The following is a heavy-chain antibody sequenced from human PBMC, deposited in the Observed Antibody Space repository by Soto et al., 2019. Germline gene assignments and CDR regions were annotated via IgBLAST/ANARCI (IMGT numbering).Heavy chain of an antibody. CDR2: VSSGGGT. V-gene: IGHV3-23*01. CDR1: GFTFSTYA. CDR3: AKRRGAGGHFDY. J-gene: IGHJ4*02. Sequence: EVELLESGGGFVQPEGSLILSCAASGFTFSTYAMGWVRQAPGKGLVWVSVVSSGGGTHYAGSVKGRFTVSRDNSENTLSLQMNSLRADATAVYYCAKRRGAGGHFDYWGQGDLVTVPS. D-gene: IGHD2-15*01.